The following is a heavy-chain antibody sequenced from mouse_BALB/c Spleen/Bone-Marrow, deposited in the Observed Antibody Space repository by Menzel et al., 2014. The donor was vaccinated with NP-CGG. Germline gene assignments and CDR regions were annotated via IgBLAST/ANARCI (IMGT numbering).Heavy chain of an antibody. CDR1: GFSLTSYG. J-gene: IGHJ4*01. D-gene: IGHD2-10*01. CDR3: AISYYGNYRAMDY. Sequence: VQGVESGPGLVAPSQSLSIHCTVSGFSLTSYGVHWVRQPPGKGLEWLGVIWAGGSTNYNSALMSRLSISKDNSKSQVFLKMNSLQTDDTAMYYCAISYYGNYRAMDYWGQGTSVTVSS. CDR2: IWAGGST. V-gene: IGHV2-9*02.